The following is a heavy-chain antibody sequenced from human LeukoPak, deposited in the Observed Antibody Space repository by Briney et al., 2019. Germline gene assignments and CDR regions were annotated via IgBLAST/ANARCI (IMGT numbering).Heavy chain of an antibody. CDR2: ISAYNGNT. D-gene: IGHD2-15*01. CDR1: GYTFTSYG. V-gene: IGHV1-18*01. CDR3: ARDCPIVVVVAADYYYGMDV. J-gene: IGHJ6*02. Sequence: ASVKVSCKASGYTFTSYGISWVRQAPGQGLEWMGWISAYNGNTNYAQKLQGRVTMTTDTSTSTAYMELRSLRSDDTAVYYCARDCPIVVVVAADYYYGMDVWGQGTTVTVSS.